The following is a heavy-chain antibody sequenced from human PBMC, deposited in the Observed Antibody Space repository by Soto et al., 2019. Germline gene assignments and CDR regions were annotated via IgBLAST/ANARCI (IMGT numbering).Heavy chain of an antibody. CDR1: GFTFSDYY. D-gene: IGHD2-15*01. V-gene: IGHV3-11*01. J-gene: IGHJ3*02. CDR2: ISSSGSTI. Sequence: GGSLRLSCAASGFTFSDYYMSWIRQAPGKGLEWVSFISSSGSTIYYADSVKGRFTISRDNAKNSLYLQMNSLRAEDTAVYYCAGYCSGGSCYSEDAFDIWGQGTMVTVSS. CDR3: AGYCSGGSCYSEDAFDI.